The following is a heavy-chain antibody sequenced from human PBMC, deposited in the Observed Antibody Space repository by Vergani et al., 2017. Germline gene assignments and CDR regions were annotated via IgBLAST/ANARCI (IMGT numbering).Heavy chain of an antibody. CDR2: IYYSGST. Sequence: QVQLQESGPGLVKPSETLSLTCTVSNDSVSNTFYYWGWIRQTPGKGLEWIGRIYYSGSTYYNPSLESRVTMSVDTSRNQFSLKLTSVTAADTAVYYCARHLNGASGSYQDFDSWGQGTLVTVSS. V-gene: IGHV4-39*01. D-gene: IGHD3-10*01. J-gene: IGHJ4*02. CDR3: ARHLNGASGSYQDFDS. CDR1: NDSVSNTFYY.